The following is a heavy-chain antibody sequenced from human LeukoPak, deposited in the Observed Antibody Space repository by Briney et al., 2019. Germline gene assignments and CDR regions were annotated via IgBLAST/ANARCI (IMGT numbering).Heavy chain of an antibody. V-gene: IGHV4-39*01. J-gene: IGHJ4*02. Sequence: PSETLSLTCTVSGGSISSSSHYWGWIRQPPGKGLEWIGSIYYSGSTYYNPSLKSRVTISVDTSKNQFSLKLSSVTAADTAVYYCARHRARFSFDYWGQGTLVTVSS. CDR1: GGSISSSSHY. CDR2: IYYSGST. CDR3: ARHRARFSFDY.